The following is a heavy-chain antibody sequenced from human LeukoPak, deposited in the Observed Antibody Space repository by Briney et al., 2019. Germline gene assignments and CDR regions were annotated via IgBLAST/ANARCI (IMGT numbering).Heavy chain of an antibody. CDR3: AREWWGLGFSY. D-gene: IGHD1-26*01. CDR2: IYSGGST. J-gene: IGHJ4*02. Sequence: HSGGSLRLSCAASGFTFSDYYMSWIRQAPGKGLEWVSVIYSGGSTYYADSVKGRFTISRDNSKNTLYLQMNSLRAEDTAVYYCAREWWGLGFSYWGQGTLVTVSS. V-gene: IGHV3-53*01. CDR1: GFTFSDYY.